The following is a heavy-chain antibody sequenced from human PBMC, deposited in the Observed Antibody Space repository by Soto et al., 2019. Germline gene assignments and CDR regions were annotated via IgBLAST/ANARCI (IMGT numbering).Heavy chain of an antibody. Sequence: GGSLRLSCAASGFTFSSYGMHWVRQAPGKGLEWVAVISYDGSNKYYADSVKGRFTISRDNSKNTLYLQMNSLRAEDTAVYYCVKDLWRVVVAAPFDYWGQGTLVTVSS. CDR1: GFTFSSYG. CDR2: ISYDGSNK. V-gene: IGHV3-30*18. J-gene: IGHJ4*02. CDR3: VKDLWRVVVAAPFDY. D-gene: IGHD2-15*01.